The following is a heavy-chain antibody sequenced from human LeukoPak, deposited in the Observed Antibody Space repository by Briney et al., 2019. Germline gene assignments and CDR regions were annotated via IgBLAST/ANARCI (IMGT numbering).Heavy chain of an antibody. CDR1: GFTFSSYI. D-gene: IGHD1-26*01. V-gene: IGHV3-30*04. Sequence: PGGSLRLSCAASGFTFSSYIIHWVRQAPGKGLEWGAVISYDGTDKYYADSVKGRFTISRDNSKNTLYVQMNSLRAEDTAVYYCARGSFGAGVGATMDDACDIWGQGTMVTVSS. CDR3: ARGSFGAGVGATMDDACDI. CDR2: ISYDGTDK. J-gene: IGHJ3*02.